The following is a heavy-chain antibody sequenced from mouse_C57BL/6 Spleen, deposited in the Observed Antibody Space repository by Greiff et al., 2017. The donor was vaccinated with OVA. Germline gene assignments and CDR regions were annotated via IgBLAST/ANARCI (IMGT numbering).Heavy chain of an antibody. J-gene: IGHJ4*01. CDR1: GYTFTSYW. V-gene: IGHV1-55*01. Sequence: QVQLQQSGAELVKPGASVKMSCKASGYTFTSYWITWVKQRPGQGLEWIGDIYPGSGSTNYNEKFKSKATLTVDTSSSTAYMQLSSLTSEDSAVYYCERAHYYGSSLYAVDYWGQGTSVTVSS. D-gene: IGHD1-1*01. CDR2: IYPGSGST. CDR3: ERAHYYGSSLYAVDY.